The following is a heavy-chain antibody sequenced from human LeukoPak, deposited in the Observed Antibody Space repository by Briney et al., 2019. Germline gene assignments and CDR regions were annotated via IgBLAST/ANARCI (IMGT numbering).Heavy chain of an antibody. CDR3: ARPSRHCGGGNCFWD. V-gene: IGHV4-38-2*01. D-gene: IGHD2-15*01. CDR1: GYSISSGYY. Sequence: SETLSLTCAVSGYSISSGYYWGWVLQPPGKGLEWIASIHHSGSTYYNPSLKSRVTISVDMSNNQFSLRLHSMTAADTAVYYCARPSRHCGGGNCFWDWGQGTLVSVSS. J-gene: IGHJ4*02. CDR2: IHHSGST.